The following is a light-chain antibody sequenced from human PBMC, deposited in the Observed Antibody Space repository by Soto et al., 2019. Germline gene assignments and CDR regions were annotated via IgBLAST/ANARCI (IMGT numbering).Light chain of an antibody. CDR2: AVS. Sequence: VLTQPASVSGSPGQSITISCTGTSSDVGGYNYVSWYQQHPGKAPKLMIYAVSNRPSGVSNRFSGSKSGNTATLTISGLQAEDEADYYCCSYTASGTYVFGTGTKVTVL. CDR3: CSYTASGTYV. V-gene: IGLV2-14*01. J-gene: IGLJ1*01. CDR1: SSDVGGYNY.